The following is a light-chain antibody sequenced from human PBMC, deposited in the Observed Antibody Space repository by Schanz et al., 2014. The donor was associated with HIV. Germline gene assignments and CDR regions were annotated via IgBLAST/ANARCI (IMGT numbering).Light chain of an antibody. CDR1: AFNIGHYS. J-gene: IGLJ2*01. Sequence: QSVLTQPPSVSAAPGQRVTISCSGSAFNIGHYSVSWYQQFPGTVPKLLIYDNNERPSDIPDRFSGSKTGTSATLVIVGLQTGDEADYYCATWDRTLSAVVFGGGTKLTVL. CDR3: ATWDRTLSAVV. V-gene: IGLV1-51*01. CDR2: DNN.